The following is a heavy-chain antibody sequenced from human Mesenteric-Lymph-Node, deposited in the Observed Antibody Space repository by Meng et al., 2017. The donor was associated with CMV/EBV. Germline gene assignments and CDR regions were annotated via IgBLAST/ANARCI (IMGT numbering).Heavy chain of an antibody. V-gene: IGHV3-30*02. CDR1: GFTFSSYG. J-gene: IGHJ4*02. D-gene: IGHD3-22*01. Sequence: GESLKISCAASGFTFSSYGMHWVRQAPGKGLEWVAFMRYDGSNKYYADSVKGRFTISRDNSKNTLYLQMNSLRAEDTAVYYCATRKGGGYYDSSGYYFDYWGQGTLVTVSS. CDR2: MRYDGSNK. CDR3: ATRKGGGYYDSSGYYFDY.